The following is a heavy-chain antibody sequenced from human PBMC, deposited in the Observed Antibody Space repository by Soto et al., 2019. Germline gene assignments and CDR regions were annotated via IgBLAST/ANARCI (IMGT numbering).Heavy chain of an antibody. V-gene: IGHV4-59*01. CDR2: IYYSGST. CDR3: ARDHPHSYGVYYFDY. CDR1: GYSISSYY. Sequence: SVTLSLTCTVPGYSISSYYWNWIRESPGKGLEWIGYIYYSGSTNYNPSLKSRVAISVDTPKNQFSLQLRSVTAADTAVYYCARDHPHSYGVYYFDYWGQGTPVTVS. J-gene: IGHJ4*02. D-gene: IGHD5-18*01.